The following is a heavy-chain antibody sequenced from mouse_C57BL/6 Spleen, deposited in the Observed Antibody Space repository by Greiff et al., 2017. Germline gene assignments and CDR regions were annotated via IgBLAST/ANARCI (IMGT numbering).Heavy chain of an antibody. Sequence: EVKVVESEGGLVQPGSSMKLSCTASGFTFSDYYMAWVRQVPEKGLEWVANINYDGSSTYYLDSLKSRFIISRDNAKNILYLQMSSLKSEDTATYYCARGGLTTVVAPFDYWGQGTTLTVSS. CDR1: GFTFSDYY. D-gene: IGHD1-1*01. CDR2: INYDGSST. V-gene: IGHV5-16*01. CDR3: ARGGLTTVVAPFDY. J-gene: IGHJ2*01.